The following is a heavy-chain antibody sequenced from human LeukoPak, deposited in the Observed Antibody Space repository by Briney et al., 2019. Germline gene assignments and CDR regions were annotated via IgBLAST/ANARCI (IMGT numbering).Heavy chain of an antibody. J-gene: IGHJ6*02. CDR2: INHSGST. Sequence: SETLSLTCAVYGGSFSGYYWSWIRQPPGKGLEWIGEINHSGSTNYNPSLKSRVTISVDTSKDQFSLKLSSVTAADTAVYYCARARSYGMDVWGQGTTVTVSS. V-gene: IGHV4-34*01. CDR1: GGSFSGYY. CDR3: ARARSYGMDV. D-gene: IGHD3-3*01.